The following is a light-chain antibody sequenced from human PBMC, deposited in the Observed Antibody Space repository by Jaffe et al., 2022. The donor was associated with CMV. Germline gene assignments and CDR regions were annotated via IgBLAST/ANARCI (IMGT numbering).Light chain of an antibody. CDR1: QSVGSN. Sequence: IMMTQSPATLSLSPGERATLSCRASQSVGSNVVWYQQKPGQAPRLLIYGASTRATGIPVRFSGSGSGTEFILTIRSLQPEDFAVYYCQQFNDWLPLTFGGGTKVEIK. J-gene: IGKJ4*01. CDR2: GAS. V-gene: IGKV3-15*01. CDR3: QQFNDWLPLT.